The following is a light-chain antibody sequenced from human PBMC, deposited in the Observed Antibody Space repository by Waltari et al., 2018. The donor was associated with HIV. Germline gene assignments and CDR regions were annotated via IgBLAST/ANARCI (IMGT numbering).Light chain of an antibody. CDR3: QVWDSSTDLRV. J-gene: IGLJ2*01. CDR1: QIGSKG. CDR2: DDS. Sequence: SYVLTQPPSVSVAAGQTARITCGGKQIGSKGVHWYQQKPSQAPVLVVYDDSDRPSGIPERFSGSSSWNTATLTISRVEAGDEADFYCQVWDSSTDLRVFGGGTKLTVL. V-gene: IGLV3-21*02.